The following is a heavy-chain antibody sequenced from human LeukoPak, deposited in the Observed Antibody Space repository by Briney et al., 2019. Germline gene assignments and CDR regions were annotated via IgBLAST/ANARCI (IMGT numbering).Heavy chain of an antibody. CDR3: ARGPENYYYFDY. CDR1: GYTFTRYY. D-gene: IGHD1-14*01. Sequence: SVHVSCKASGYTFTRYYMHWVRPAPGQRLEWMGMINPCVGTTDHAQKFGCRVTVTRDTSTSTVYMEMSSLRSEDTAVYYCARGPENYYYFDYWGKGTLASVSS. V-gene: IGHV1-46*01. CDR2: INPCVGTT. J-gene: IGHJ4*02.